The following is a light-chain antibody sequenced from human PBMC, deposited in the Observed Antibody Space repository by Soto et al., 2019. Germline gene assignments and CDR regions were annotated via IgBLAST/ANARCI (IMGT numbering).Light chain of an antibody. CDR3: QAWDSSTAV. CDR2: HDT. Sequence: SYELTQPPSVSVSPGQTVSITCSGDKLGDKYACWYQQKPGQSPVLVIYHDTKRPSGIPERFSGSNSGNTATLTISGTQAMDEADYYCQAWDSSTAVFGGGTKLTVL. V-gene: IGLV3-1*01. J-gene: IGLJ2*01. CDR1: KLGDKY.